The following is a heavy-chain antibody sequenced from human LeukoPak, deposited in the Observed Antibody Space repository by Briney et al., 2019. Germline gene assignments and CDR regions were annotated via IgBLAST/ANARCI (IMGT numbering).Heavy chain of an antibody. D-gene: IGHD3-10*01. CDR3: AREEGSYYNGHGYFDY. CDR2: IIPIFGTA. Sequence: GASVKVSCKASGGTFSSYAISWVRQAPGQGLEWMGGIIPIFGTANYAQKFQGRVTITTDESTSTAYMELSSLRSEDTAVYYCAREEGSYYNGHGYFDYWGQGTLVTVSS. V-gene: IGHV1-69*05. J-gene: IGHJ4*02. CDR1: GGTFSSYA.